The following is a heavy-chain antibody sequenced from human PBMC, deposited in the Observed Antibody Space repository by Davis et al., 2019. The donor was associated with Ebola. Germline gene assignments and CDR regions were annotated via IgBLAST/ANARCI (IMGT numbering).Heavy chain of an antibody. J-gene: IGHJ4*02. V-gene: IGHV4-34*01. CDR1: GGSFSGYY. Sequence: MPSETLSLTCAVYGGSFSGYYWSCIRQPPGKGLEWIGEINHSGSTYYNPSLKSRVTISVDTSKNQFSLKLSSVTAADTAVYYCARGMGRYDPPGYWGQGTLVTVSS. CDR3: ARGMGRYDPPGY. D-gene: IGHD2-2*01. CDR2: INHSGST.